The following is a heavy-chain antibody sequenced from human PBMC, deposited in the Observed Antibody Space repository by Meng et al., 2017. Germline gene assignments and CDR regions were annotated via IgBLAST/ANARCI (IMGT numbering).Heavy chain of an antibody. CDR3: ATTLNYDFWSGFYY. CDR2: INAGNGDT. V-gene: IGHV1-3*01. Sequence: QGQLGQSGAGVKEPLGGSLKISCKASGYTVNNYAMHWVRQAPGQRLEWMGWINAGNGDTKFSQKFQGRVSISRDTSASTAYMELRSLRFEDTAVYYCATTLNYDFWSGFYYWGQGTLVTVSS. J-gene: IGHJ4*02. D-gene: IGHD3-3*01. CDR1: GYTVNNYA.